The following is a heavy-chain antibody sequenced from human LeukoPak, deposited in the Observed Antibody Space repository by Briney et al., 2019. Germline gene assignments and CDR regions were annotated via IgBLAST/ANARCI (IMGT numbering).Heavy chain of an antibody. V-gene: IGHV1-18*01. J-gene: IGHJ4*02. CDR1: GYTFTNYG. CDR3: ARDGYSYGYKLDY. CDR2: INTYNGNT. Sequence: ASVKVSCKASGYTFTNYGISWVRQAPGQGLEWRGWINTYNGNTNYAQKLRGRVTMTRDMSTSTVYMELSSLRSEDTAVYYCARDGYSYGYKLDYWGQGTLVTVSS. D-gene: IGHD5-18*01.